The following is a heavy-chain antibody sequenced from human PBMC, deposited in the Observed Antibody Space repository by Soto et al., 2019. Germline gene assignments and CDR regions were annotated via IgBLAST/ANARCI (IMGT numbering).Heavy chain of an antibody. Sequence: QVHLQQWGAGLLKPSETLSLTCAVYGGSVNGYYWNWIRQPPGKGLEWIGEINHTGGTHYNTSLKSRVTLSVDASNNQFSLRLSSVTAADTAIYYCATRITVFGLLIPPFDPWGQGTQVTGSS. V-gene: IGHV4-34*02. CDR1: GGSVNGYY. J-gene: IGHJ5*02. CDR2: INHTGGT. CDR3: ATRITVFGLLIPPFDP. D-gene: IGHD3-3*01.